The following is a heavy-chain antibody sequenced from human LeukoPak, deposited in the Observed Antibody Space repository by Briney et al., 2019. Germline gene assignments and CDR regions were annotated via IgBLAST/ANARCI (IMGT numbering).Heavy chain of an antibody. J-gene: IGHJ6*02. Sequence: SETLSLTCAVYGGSFSGYYWSWLRQPPGKGLEWLGDINHNGSINYNPSLKSRVTISVDTSKNQYSLKLSSVTAADTAVYYCARGYSSGYYYYYYGMDVWGQGTTVTVCS. CDR2: INHNGSI. CDR1: GGSFSGYY. V-gene: IGHV4-34*01. CDR3: ARGYSSGYYYYYYGMDV. D-gene: IGHD3-22*01.